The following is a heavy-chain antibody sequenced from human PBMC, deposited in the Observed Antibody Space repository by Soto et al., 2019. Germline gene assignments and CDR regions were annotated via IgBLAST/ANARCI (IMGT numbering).Heavy chain of an antibody. CDR2: IYYSGST. J-gene: IGHJ6*03. Sequence: PSETLSLTCTVSGGSSSSYYWSWIRQPPGRGLEWIGYIYYSGSTNYNPPLKSRVTISVDTSKNQFSLRLSSVTAADTAVYYCAKIYGDGYRDYYYYMDVWGKGTTVTVSS. CDR3: AKIYGDGYRDYYYYMDV. CDR1: GGSSSSYY. D-gene: IGHD4-17*01. V-gene: IGHV4-59*01.